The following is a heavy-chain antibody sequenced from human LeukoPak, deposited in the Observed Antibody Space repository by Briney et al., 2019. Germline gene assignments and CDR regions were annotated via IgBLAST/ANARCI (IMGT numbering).Heavy chain of an antibody. Sequence: KTSETLSLTCTVSGGSISSYYWSWIRQPPGKGLEWIGYIYYSGSTNYNPSLKSRVTISVDTSKNQFSLKLSSVTAADTAVYYCARYSSSSEGFDYWGQGTLVTVSS. CDR3: ARYSSSSEGFDY. CDR1: GGSISSYY. CDR2: IYYSGST. D-gene: IGHD6-6*01. V-gene: IGHV4-59*08. J-gene: IGHJ4*02.